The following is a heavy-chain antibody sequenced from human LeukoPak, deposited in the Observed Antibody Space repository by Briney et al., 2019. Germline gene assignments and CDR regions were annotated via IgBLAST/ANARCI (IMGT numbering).Heavy chain of an antibody. CDR1: GYTFSAYY. Sequence: GASVKVSCKASGYTFSAYYMHWLRQAPGHGPEWMGIINPHGGSTDYAQKFQGRVTMTRDMSTSTAYMELSGLTSDDTAVYFCARGRSYYDNNDYHETGFDYWGQGALVTVSS. D-gene: IGHD3-22*01. CDR2: INPHGGST. CDR3: ARGRSYYDNNDYHETGFDY. J-gene: IGHJ4*02. V-gene: IGHV1-46*01.